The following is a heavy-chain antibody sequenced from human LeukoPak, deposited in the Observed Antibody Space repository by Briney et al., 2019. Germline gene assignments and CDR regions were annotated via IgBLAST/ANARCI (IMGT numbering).Heavy chain of an antibody. D-gene: IGHD2-15*01. J-gene: IGHJ4*02. CDR3: AKGGVVGTRYYFDF. CDR1: GFSFRYYW. V-gene: IGHV3-7*01. Sequence: GGSLRLSCAASGFSFRYYWMNWVRQAPGKGLEWVANTKEDGSGSSYVDSVKGRFTISRDNAKNSLYLQMNSLRAEDTAVYYCAKGGVVGTRYYFDFWGQGTLVTVTS. CDR2: TKEDGSGS.